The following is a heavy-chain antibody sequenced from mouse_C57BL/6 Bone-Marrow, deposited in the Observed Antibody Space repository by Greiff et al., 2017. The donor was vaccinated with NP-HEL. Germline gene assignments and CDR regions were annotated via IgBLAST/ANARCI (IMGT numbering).Heavy chain of an antibody. V-gene: IGHV5-12*01. D-gene: IGHD2-4*01. CDR2: ISNGGGST. CDR1: GFTFSDYY. CDR3: ARQPLYYEYDGYAMDY. J-gene: IGHJ4*01. Sequence: EVMLVESGGGLVQPGGSLKLSCAASGFTFSDYYMYWVRQTPEKRLEWVAYISNGGGSTYYPDTVKGRFTISRDNAKNTLYLQMSRLKSEDTAMYYCARQPLYYEYDGYAMDYWGQGTSVTVSS.